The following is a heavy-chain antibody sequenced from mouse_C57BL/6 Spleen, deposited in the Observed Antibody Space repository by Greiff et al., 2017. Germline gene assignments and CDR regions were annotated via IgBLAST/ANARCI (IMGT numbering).Heavy chain of an antibody. CDR1: GYSFTSYY. J-gene: IGHJ1*03. Sequence: VQLQQSGPELVKPGASVKISCKASGYSFTSYYIHWVKQRPGQGLEWIGWIYPGSGNTKYNEKFKGKATLTADTSSSPAYMQLSSLTSEDSAVYYCAGLLRGYFDVWGTGTTVTVSS. D-gene: IGHD1-1*01. V-gene: IGHV1-66*01. CDR3: AGLLRGYFDV. CDR2: IYPGSGNT.